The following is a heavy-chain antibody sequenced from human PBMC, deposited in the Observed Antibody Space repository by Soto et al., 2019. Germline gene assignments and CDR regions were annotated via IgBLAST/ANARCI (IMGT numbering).Heavy chain of an antibody. J-gene: IGHJ4*02. D-gene: IGHD3-22*01. CDR3: AKDASITMIVVVITGFDY. CDR2: ISYDGSNK. Sequence: QVQLVESGGGVVQPGRSLRLSCAASGFTFSSYGMHWVRQAPGKGLEWVAVISYDGSNKYYADSVKGRFTISRDNSKNTLYLQMNSLRAEDTAVYYCAKDASITMIVVVITGFDYWGQGTLVTVSS. V-gene: IGHV3-30*18. CDR1: GFTFSSYG.